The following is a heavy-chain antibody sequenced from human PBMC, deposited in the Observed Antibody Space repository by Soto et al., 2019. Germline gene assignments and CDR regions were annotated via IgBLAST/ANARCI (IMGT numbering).Heavy chain of an antibody. D-gene: IGHD3-10*01. J-gene: IGHJ4*02. Sequence: EVQLVESGGGLVQPGGSLRLSCAASGFTFSTNWMHWVRQVAGKGLIWVSRINENGRITDYADSAKGRFTISRDNAKNTLDLQMNSLRAEDTAVYDCASDIGGVGSHWGQGTMVTVAS. V-gene: IGHV3-74*01. CDR3: ASDIGGVGSH. CDR2: INENGRIT. CDR1: GFTFSTNW.